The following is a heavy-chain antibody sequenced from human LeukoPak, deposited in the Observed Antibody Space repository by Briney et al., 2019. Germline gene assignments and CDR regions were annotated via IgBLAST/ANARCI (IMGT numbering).Heavy chain of an antibody. D-gene: IGHD2-2*01. CDR2: IYYSGST. CDR3: ARGTVVVPAAQRSSAFDI. Sequence: SETLSLTCTVSGGSISSSSYYWGWIRQPPGKGLEWIGSIYYSGSTYYNPSLKSRVTISVDTSKNQFSLKLSSVTAADTAVYYCARGTVVVPAAQRSSAFDIWGQGTMVTVSS. CDR1: GGSISSSSYY. V-gene: IGHV4-39*07. J-gene: IGHJ3*02.